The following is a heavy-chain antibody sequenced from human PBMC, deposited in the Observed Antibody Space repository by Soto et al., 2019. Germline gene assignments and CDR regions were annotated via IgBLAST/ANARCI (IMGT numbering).Heavy chain of an antibody. CDR1: GGSFSGYY. J-gene: IGHJ5*02. CDR2: INHSGST. V-gene: IGHV4-34*01. CDR3: ARGGYCSSTSCYSAFNWFDP. Sequence: SETLSLTCAVYGGSFSGYYWSWIRQPPGKGLEWIGEINHSGSTNYNPSLKSRVTISVDTSKNQFSLKLSSVTAADTAVYYCARGGYCSSTSCYSAFNWFDPWGQGTLVTVSS. D-gene: IGHD2-2*01.